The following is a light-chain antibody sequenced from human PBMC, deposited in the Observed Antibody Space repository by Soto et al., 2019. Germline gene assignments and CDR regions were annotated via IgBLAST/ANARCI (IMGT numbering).Light chain of an antibody. J-gene: IGLJ1*01. CDR1: SSDVGGYNY. CDR3: SSYTTSSTNV. Sequence: QSALTQPASVSGSPGQSITISCTGTSSDVGGYNYVSWYQQHPGKAPKLMIYEVSNRTSGVSNRFSGSKSANTASRTISGLQAEDEADYYCSSYTTSSTNVFGTGTKLTVL. CDR2: EVS. V-gene: IGLV2-14*01.